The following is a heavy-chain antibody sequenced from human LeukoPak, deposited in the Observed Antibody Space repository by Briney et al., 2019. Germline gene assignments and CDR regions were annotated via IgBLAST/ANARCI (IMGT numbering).Heavy chain of an antibody. CDR1: GFTFSSYG. CDR3: ARDSSRNCGGDCYSRYLQY. CDR2: ISYDGSNK. Sequence: GGSLRLSCAASGFTFSSYGMHWVRQAPGKGLEWVAVISYDGSNKYYADSVKGRFTISRDNSKNTLYLQMNSLRAEDTAVYYCARDSSRNCGGDCYSRYLQYWGQGTLVTVSS. D-gene: IGHD2-21*02. J-gene: IGHJ1*01. V-gene: IGHV3-30*03.